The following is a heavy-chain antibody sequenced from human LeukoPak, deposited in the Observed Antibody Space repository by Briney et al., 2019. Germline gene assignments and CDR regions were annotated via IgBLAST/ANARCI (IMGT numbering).Heavy chain of an antibody. V-gene: IGHV1-2*02. Sequence: ASVKVSCKASGYTFTSYYMHWVRQAPGQGLEWMGWINPNSGGTNYAQKFQGRVTMTRDTSISTAYMELSRLRSDDTAVYYCARDYFGGYYYYYMDVWGKGTTVTVSS. CDR3: ARDYFGGYYYYYMDV. D-gene: IGHD4-23*01. CDR2: INPNSGGT. CDR1: GYTFTSYY. J-gene: IGHJ6*03.